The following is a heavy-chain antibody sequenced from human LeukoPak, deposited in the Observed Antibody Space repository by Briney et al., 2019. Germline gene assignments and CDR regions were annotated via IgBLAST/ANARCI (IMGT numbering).Heavy chain of an antibody. D-gene: IGHD3-22*01. V-gene: IGHV3-23*01. CDR1: GFTFTNFP. CDR3: AKGPYYYDSSGYSRRWFDP. J-gene: IGHJ5*02. Sequence: GGSLRLSCAASGFTFTNFPMTWVRQSPKRGLQWVSTISRGGGATYYADSVKGRFTISRDNSKNTLYLQMNSLRAEDTAVYYCAKGPYYYDSSGYSRRWFDPWGQGTLVTVSS. CDR2: ISRGGGAT.